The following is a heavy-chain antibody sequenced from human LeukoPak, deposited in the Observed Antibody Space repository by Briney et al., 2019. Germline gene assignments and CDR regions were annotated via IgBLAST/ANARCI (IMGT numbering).Heavy chain of an antibody. J-gene: IGHJ4*02. Sequence: GGSLRLPCAASGFTFSSYSMSWVRQAPGKGLQWVAYIDSSRTYIYYADSVKGRFTISRDNAKNSLYLQMNSLRAEDTAVYYCARDSPRSAEWLLYGRYYFDYWGQGTLVTVSS. CDR2: IDSSRTYI. V-gene: IGHV3-21*01. D-gene: IGHD3-3*01. CDR1: GFTFSSYS. CDR3: ARDSPRSAEWLLYGRYYFDY.